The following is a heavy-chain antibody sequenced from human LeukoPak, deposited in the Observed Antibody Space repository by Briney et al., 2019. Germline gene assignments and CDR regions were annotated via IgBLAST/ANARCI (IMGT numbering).Heavy chain of an antibody. V-gene: IGHV3-53*01. D-gene: IGHD3-22*01. J-gene: IGHJ4*02. Sequence: PGGSLGLSCAASGFTVSSNYMSWVRQAPGKGLEWVSVIYSGGSTYYADSVKGRFTISRDNSKNTLYLQMNSLRAEDTAVYYCARDNQNYYDSSGYYGYWGQGTLVTVSS. CDR1: GFTVSSNY. CDR3: ARDNQNYYDSSGYYGY. CDR2: IYSGGST.